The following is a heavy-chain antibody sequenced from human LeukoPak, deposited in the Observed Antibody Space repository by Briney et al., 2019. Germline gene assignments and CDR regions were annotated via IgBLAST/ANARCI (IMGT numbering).Heavy chain of an antibody. CDR2: ISSSGSTI. Sequence: PGGSLRLSCAASGFTFSSYEMNWVRQAPGKGLEWVSYISSSGSTIYYADSVKGRFTISRDNAKNALYLQMNSLRAEDTAVYYCASRAPVRGVKGGGYWGQGTLVTVSS. V-gene: IGHV3-48*03. D-gene: IGHD3-10*01. J-gene: IGHJ4*02. CDR1: GFTFSSYE. CDR3: ASRAPVRGVKGGGY.